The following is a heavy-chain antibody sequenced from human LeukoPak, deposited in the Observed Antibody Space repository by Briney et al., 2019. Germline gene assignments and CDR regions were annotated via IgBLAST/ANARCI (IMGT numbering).Heavy chain of an antibody. J-gene: IGHJ4*02. D-gene: IGHD3-16*02. CDR2: IKQDGSEK. CDR3: ARGDTQSKYRQFDS. V-gene: IGHV3-7*04. CDR1: GFTFDTYW. Sequence: GGSLRLSCAASGFTFDTYWMSWVRQAPGKGLEWVANIKQDGSEKDYVHSVKGRFTISRDNAKNSLYLQMNSLRAEDTGVYYCARGDTQSKYRQFDSWGQGSLVIVSS.